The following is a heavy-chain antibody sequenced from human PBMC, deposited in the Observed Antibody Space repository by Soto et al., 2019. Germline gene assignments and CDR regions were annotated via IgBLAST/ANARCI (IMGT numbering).Heavy chain of an antibody. CDR2: IYYSGST. CDR3: ASQQLVHYYYGMDV. CDR1: GGSISSSSYY. J-gene: IGHJ6*02. D-gene: IGHD6-13*01. Sequence: QLQLQESGPGLVKPSETLSLTCTVSGGSISSSSYYWGWIRQPPGKGLEWIGSIYYSGSTYYNPSLKSRVTISVDTSKNLFSLKLSSVTAADTAVYYCASQQLVHYYYGMDVWGQGTTVTVSS. V-gene: IGHV4-39*01.